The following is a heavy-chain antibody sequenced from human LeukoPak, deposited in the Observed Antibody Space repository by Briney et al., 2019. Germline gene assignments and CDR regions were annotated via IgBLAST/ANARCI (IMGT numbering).Heavy chain of an antibody. V-gene: IGHV3-53*01. D-gene: IGHD3-16*02. CDR1: GFSVSSNY. Sequence: PGGSLRLSCAASGFSVSSNYMSWVRQAPGKGLEWVSGIHSGGSAYYADSVKGRFTISRGNSKNTLYLQMNSLRVEDTAVYYCARDRGLSVWGQGTLVTVSS. CDR3: ARDRGLSV. J-gene: IGHJ4*02. CDR2: IHSGGSA.